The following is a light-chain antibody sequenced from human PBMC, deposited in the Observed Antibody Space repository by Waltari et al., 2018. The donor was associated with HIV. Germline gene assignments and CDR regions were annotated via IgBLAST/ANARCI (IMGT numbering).Light chain of an antibody. CDR2: KVS. CDR3: MQGTHWPPYT. Sequence: DVVMTQSPLSLPVTLGQPASMSCRSSQSLVSSDGNTYLIWFHQRPGQSPRRLIYKVSERDSGVPDRFSGSGSGTDFTLEISSVEAEDVGVYYCMQGTHWPPYTFGQGTKLEIK. CDR1: QSLVSSDGNTY. J-gene: IGKJ2*01. V-gene: IGKV2-30*01.